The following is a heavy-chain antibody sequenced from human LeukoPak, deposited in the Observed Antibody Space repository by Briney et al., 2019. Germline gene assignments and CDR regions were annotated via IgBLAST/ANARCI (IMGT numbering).Heavy chain of an antibody. Sequence: GGAPRLSCAAPGFTFISYEMNWVRQAPGKGVEWISYISGDGTTIYYADSVKGRFPISRDNDKNSLYLQMNSLRAEDTAVYYCAGHYGANDYWGQGTLVTVSS. D-gene: IGHD4-17*01. CDR3: AGHYGANDY. CDR2: ISGDGTTI. J-gene: IGHJ4*02. CDR1: GFTFISYE. V-gene: IGHV3-48*03.